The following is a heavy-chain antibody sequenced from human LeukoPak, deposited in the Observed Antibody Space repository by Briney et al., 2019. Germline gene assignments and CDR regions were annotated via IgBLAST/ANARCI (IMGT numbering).Heavy chain of an antibody. V-gene: IGHV1-18*01. D-gene: IGHD3-10*01. Sequence: GASVKVSCKASGYTFTNYGVSWVRQAPGQGLEWMGWISAYNGNTNYAQKLQGRVTMSTDTSTSTAYMELRSLRSDDTAVYYCARVFGPDYYGSGSYGDYWGQGTLVTVSS. J-gene: IGHJ4*02. CDR1: GYTFTNYG. CDR2: ISAYNGNT. CDR3: ARVFGPDYYGSGSYGDY.